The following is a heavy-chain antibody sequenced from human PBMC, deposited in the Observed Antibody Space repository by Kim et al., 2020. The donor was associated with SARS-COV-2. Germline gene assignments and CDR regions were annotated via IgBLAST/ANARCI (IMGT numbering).Heavy chain of an antibody. CDR2: KKDGGTV. D-gene: IGHD2-2*01. J-gene: IGHJ4*02. CDR3: TTVSMR. Sequence: KKDGGTVDYAAPVKGRFTISRDDSKNTLFLLMNSLKTEDSGVYYCTTVSMRWGQGTLVTVSS. V-gene: IGHV3-15*01.